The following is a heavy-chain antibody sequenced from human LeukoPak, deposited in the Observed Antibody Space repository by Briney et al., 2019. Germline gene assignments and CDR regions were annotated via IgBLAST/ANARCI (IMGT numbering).Heavy chain of an antibody. D-gene: IGHD3-22*01. CDR3: ARVPLSDRSGHYYPH. Sequence: GGSLRLSCAASGFTFRSYGMHWVRQAPGKGLEWVAVISYDGSNKYYADSVKGRVTISRDTSKNTLYLQMDSLRAEDTAVYYCARVPLSDRSGHYYPHWGQGTLVTVSS. V-gene: IGHV3-30*03. CDR1: GFTFRSYG. CDR2: ISYDGSNK. J-gene: IGHJ1*01.